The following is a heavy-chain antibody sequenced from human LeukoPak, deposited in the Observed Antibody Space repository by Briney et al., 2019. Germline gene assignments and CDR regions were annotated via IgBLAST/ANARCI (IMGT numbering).Heavy chain of an antibody. Sequence: PSETLSLTCTVSGGSISSSSYYWGGIRQPPGKGLEWIGSIYYSGSTYYNPSLKSRVTISVDTSKNQFSLKLSSVTAADTAVYYCARDRLSGIKGFDYWGQGTLVTVSS. D-gene: IGHD1-14*01. J-gene: IGHJ4*02. CDR2: IYYSGST. V-gene: IGHV4-39*07. CDR1: GGSISSSSYY. CDR3: ARDRLSGIKGFDY.